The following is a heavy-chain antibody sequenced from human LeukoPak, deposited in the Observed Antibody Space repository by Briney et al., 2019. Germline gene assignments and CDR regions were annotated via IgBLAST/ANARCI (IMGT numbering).Heavy chain of an antibody. CDR1: GFTFSSYS. CDR2: ISSSSSYI. CDR3: AVDPTVTQIAVAGTW. J-gene: IGHJ4*02. D-gene: IGHD6-19*01. V-gene: IGHV3-21*01. Sequence: PGGSLRLSCAASGFTFSSYSMNWVRQAPGKGLEWVSSISSSSSYIYYADSVKGRFTISRDNAKNSLYLQMNSLRAEDTAVYYCAVDPTVTQIAVAGTWWGQGTLVTVSS.